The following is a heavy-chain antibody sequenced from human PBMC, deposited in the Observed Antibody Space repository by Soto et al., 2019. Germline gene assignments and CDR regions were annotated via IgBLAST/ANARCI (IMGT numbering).Heavy chain of an antibody. D-gene: IGHD2-15*01. CDR1: SGPSSSHN. CDR2: VYHTGGT. V-gene: IGHV4-59*08. Sequence: QVQLQQSGPGLVKPSETLSLTCTVSSGPSSSHNWGWIRQTPGRGLEWIGYVYHTGGTSYNPSLNRRVTAAAHPPTNHTSLTLTSVTAADTAVYYCVRQGIGYLHGHVDVWGQGTTVTVSS. J-gene: IGHJ6*02. CDR3: VRQGIGYLHGHVDV.